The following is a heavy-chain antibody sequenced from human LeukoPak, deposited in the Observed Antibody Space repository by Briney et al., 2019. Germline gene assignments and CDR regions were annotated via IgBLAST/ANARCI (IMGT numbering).Heavy chain of an antibody. V-gene: IGHV3-23*01. J-gene: IGHJ3*01. CDR2: ISGSGGTT. CDR3: AKGGRWDYYDSSH. D-gene: IGHD3-22*01. Sequence: AGGSLRLSCAASGLTSSSFAMTWVRQAQGKGLEWVSGISGSGGTTYYADSVKGRFTISRDNSKNTLYLQMNSLRVEDTAVYYGAKGGRWDYYDSSHWGQGTMVTVSS. CDR1: GLTSSSFA.